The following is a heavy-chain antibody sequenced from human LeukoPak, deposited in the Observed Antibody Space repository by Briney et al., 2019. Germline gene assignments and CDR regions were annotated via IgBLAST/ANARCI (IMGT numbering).Heavy chain of an antibody. D-gene: IGHD2-2*01. Sequence: PGGSLRLSCAASGFTFSSYAMSWVRQAPGKGLEWVSAISASGGTTYYADSVKGRFTISRDNSKNTLDLQMNSLRAEDTAVYYCTKLYCSIINCYSDYWGQGTLVPVSS. CDR2: ISASGGTT. J-gene: IGHJ4*02. V-gene: IGHV3-23*01. CDR3: TKLYCSIINCYSDY. CDR1: GFTFSSYA.